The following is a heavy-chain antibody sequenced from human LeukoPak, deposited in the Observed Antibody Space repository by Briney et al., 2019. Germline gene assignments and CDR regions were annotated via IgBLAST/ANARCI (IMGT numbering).Heavy chain of an antibody. CDR2: VYSGGST. CDR3: ARGHIRYYFDY. V-gene: IGHV3-66*01. D-gene: IGHD3-3*02. Sequence: GGSLRLSCAASGFTVSNYYMNWVRQAPGKGLEWVSVVYSGGSTNYADSVRGRFTISRDNSKNTLYLQMSSLRAEDTAVYYCARGHIRYYFDYWGQGTLVTVSS. J-gene: IGHJ4*02. CDR1: GFTVSNYY.